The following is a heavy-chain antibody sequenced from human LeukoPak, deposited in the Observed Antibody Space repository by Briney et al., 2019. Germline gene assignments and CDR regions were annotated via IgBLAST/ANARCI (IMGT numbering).Heavy chain of an antibody. J-gene: IGHJ6*02. Sequence: GGSLRLSCAASGFTFSSYSMNWVRQAPGKGLEWVSSISVTSSYIYYADSVKGRFTISRDNAKNSLYLQMQSLRAEDTAVYYCARDRXPPXYXXXXDDWGQGTTXTVSS. CDR2: ISVTSSYI. CDR1: GFTFSSYS. CDR3: ARDRXPPXYXXXXDD. V-gene: IGHV3-21*01.